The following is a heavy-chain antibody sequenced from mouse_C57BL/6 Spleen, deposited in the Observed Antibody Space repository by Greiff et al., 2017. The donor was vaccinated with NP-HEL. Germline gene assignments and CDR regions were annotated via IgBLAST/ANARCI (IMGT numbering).Heavy chain of an antibody. Sequence: QVQLKESGAELVKPGASVKLSCKASGYTFTSYWMHWVKQRPGQGLEWIGMIHPNSGSTNYNEKFKSKATLTVDKSSSTAYMQLSSLTSEDSAVYYCARDSNYEGFAYWGQGTLVTVSA. D-gene: IGHD2-5*01. CDR2: IHPNSGST. CDR3: ARDSNYEGFAY. J-gene: IGHJ3*01. CDR1: GYTFTSYW. V-gene: IGHV1-64*01.